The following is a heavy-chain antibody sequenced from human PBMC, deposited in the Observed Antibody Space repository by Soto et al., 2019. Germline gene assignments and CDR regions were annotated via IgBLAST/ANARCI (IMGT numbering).Heavy chain of an antibody. Sequence: ASVKVSCKASGYTFTSYYMHWVRQAPGQGLEWMGIINPSGGSTSYAQKFQGRVTMTRDTSTSTVYMELSSLRSEDTAVYYCASRDPLGGSPDYWGQGTLVTVSS. J-gene: IGHJ4*02. D-gene: IGHD2-15*01. CDR2: INPSGGST. V-gene: IGHV1-46*03. CDR1: GYTFTSYY. CDR3: ASRDPLGGSPDY.